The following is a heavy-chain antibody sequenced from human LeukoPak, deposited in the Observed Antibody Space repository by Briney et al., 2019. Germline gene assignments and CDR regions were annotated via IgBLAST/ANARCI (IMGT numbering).Heavy chain of an antibody. CDR1: GFTVSSNY. CDR2: IYSGGST. CDR3: ARGLEMATHWS. J-gene: IGHJ4*02. D-gene: IGHD5-24*01. Sequence: GGSLRLSCAASGFTVSSNYMSRVRQAPGKRLEWVSVIYSGGSTNYADSVNGRFTISRDTSKNTLYLQMNSLRAEDTAVYYCARGLEMATHWSWGQGTLVTVSS. V-gene: IGHV3-53*01.